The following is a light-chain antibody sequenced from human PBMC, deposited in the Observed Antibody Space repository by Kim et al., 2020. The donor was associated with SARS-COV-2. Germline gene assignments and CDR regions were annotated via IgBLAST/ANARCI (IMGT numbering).Light chain of an antibody. CDR2: EVS. V-gene: IGLV2-23*02. J-gene: IGLJ2*01. CDR3: CSYAGSSTSRVV. Sequence: SITISCTGTSSEVGSYNLVSWYQQHPGKAPKLMIYEVSKRPSGVSNRFSGSKSGNTASLTISGLQAEDEADYYCCSYAGSSTSRVVFGGGTQLTVL. CDR1: SSEVGSYNL.